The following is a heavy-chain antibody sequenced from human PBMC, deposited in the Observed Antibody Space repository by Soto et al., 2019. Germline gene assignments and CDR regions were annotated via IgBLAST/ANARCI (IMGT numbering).Heavy chain of an antibody. V-gene: IGHV3-21*01. J-gene: IGHJ6*02. D-gene: IGHD3-10*01. Sequence: GGSLRLTCAASGFTFSSYSMNWVRQAPGKGLEWVSSISSSSSYIYYADSVKGRFTISRDNAKNSLYLQMNSLRAEDTAVYYCARERITMVRGTYGMDVWGQGTTVTVSS. CDR3: ARERITMVRGTYGMDV. CDR2: ISSSSSYI. CDR1: GFTFSSYS.